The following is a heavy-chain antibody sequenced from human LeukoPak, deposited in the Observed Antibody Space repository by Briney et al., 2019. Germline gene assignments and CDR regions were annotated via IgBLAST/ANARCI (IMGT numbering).Heavy chain of an antibody. CDR3: VKLSSGSGSSFGFDS. CDR2: ISDGGVTT. V-gene: IGHV3-23*01. D-gene: IGHD6-13*01. CDR1: GFTFGSYA. Sequence: GGSLRLSCAASGFTFGSYAMSWVRQTPGKSLEWVSIISDGGVTTYYADSVRGRFTISRDNSKDLLYLQMDSLRAEDTAVYYCVKLSSGSGSSFGFDSWGLGTLVTVSS. J-gene: IGHJ4*02.